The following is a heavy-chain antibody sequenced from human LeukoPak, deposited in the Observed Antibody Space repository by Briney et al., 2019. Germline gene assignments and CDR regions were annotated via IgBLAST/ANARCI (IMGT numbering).Heavy chain of an antibody. J-gene: IGHJ4*02. Sequence: GGSLRLSCAASGFTLSSYAMHWVRQAPGKGLEWVAVISYDGSNKYYADSVKGRFTISRDNSKNTLYLQMNSLRAEDTAVYYCARDTDYYGSGSYPNWGQGTLVTVSS. CDR2: ISYDGSNK. D-gene: IGHD3-10*01. CDR1: GFTLSSYA. V-gene: IGHV3-30-3*01. CDR3: ARDTDYYGSGSYPN.